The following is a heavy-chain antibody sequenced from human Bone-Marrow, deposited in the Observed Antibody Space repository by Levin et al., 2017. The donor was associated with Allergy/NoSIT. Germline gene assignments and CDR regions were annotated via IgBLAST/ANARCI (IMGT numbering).Heavy chain of an antibody. CDR2: IYFDGSKT. CDR3: ARDRSGNYFYF. CDR1: GFPVSAYG. J-gene: IGHJ4*02. Sequence: GGSLRLSCAASGFPVSAYGMHWIRQGPGKGLEWVAFIYFDGSKTYYADSVEGRFTISRDNSKNTVYLQMDSLSGDDTAMYYCARDRSGNYFYFWGQGTQVTVSS. V-gene: IGHV3-33*01. D-gene: IGHD2/OR15-2a*01.